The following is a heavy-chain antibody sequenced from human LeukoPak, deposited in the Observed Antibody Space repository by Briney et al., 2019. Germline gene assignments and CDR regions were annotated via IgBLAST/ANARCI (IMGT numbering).Heavy chain of an antibody. CDR3: AKDLGNGRLRMAMGY. CDR2: IKQDGSEK. Sequence: PGGSLTLSCAASGFTHNSHWMSSVRHAPAKWLERVDNIKQDGSEKYYVDSVKGRFTISRDNAKNSLYLQMNSLRAEDTAVYYCAKDLGNGRLRMAMGYWGQGTLVTVSS. D-gene: IGHD3-16*01. V-gene: IGHV3-7*03. CDR1: GFTHNSHW. J-gene: IGHJ4*02.